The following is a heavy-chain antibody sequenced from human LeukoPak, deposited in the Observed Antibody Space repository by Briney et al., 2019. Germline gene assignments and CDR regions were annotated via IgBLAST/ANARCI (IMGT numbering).Heavy chain of an antibody. J-gene: IGHJ4*02. CDR2: ITPDRGGT. CDR1: GYTFTGFY. Sequence: ASVKVSCKTSGYTFTGFYMHWVRQAPGQGLEWMGWITPDRGGTNYAQKFQGRVTLTRDTSISTAYMELSSLRSDDTAVYYCARSPPYYYDSSGYYYGSPYYFDYWGQGTLVTVSS. D-gene: IGHD3-22*01. V-gene: IGHV1-2*02. CDR3: ARSPPYYYDSSGYYYGSPYYFDY.